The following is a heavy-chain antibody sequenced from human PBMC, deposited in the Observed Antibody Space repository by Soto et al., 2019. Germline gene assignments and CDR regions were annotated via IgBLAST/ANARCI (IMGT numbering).Heavy chain of an antibody. V-gene: IGHV1-46*01. D-gene: IGHD2-2*01. CDR1: GYTFTSYY. CDR3: ARTFCRSTSCSDFDY. CDR2: INPSGGST. Sequence: ASVKVSCKASGYTFTSYYMHWVRQAPGQGLEWMGIINPSGGSTSYAQKFQGRVTMTRDTSTSTVYMELSSLRSEDTAVYYCARTFCRSTSCSDFDYWGQGTLVTVSS. J-gene: IGHJ4*02.